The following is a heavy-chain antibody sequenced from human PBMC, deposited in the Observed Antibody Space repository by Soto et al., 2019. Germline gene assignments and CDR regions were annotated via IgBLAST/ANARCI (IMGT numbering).Heavy chain of an antibody. CDR3: ARDGATQTWRRWCFDL. CDR2: VSYDGTNQ. J-gene: IGHJ2*01. V-gene: IGHV3-30-3*01. CDR1: GFTFSNYA. Sequence: QVQLVESGGGVVQPGRSLRLSCAASGFTFSNYAMHWVRQAPGKGLEWVAIVSYDGTNQYYADSVKGRFTISRDNSENTLYLQMNSLRDEDTAVYYCARDGATQTWRRWCFDLWGRVTLVTVSS. D-gene: IGHD3-3*01.